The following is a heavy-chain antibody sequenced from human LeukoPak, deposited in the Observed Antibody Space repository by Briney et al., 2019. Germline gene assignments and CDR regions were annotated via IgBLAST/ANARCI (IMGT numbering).Heavy chain of an antibody. CDR2: INHSGST. D-gene: IGHD2-2*01. CDR1: GGSFSGYY. Sequence: TSETLSLTCAVYGGSFSGYYWSWIRQPPGKGLEWIGEINHSGSTNYNPSLKSRVTISVDTSKNQFSLKLSSVTAADTAVYYCARSPRGYCSSTSCLRWFDPWGQGTLVTVSS. CDR3: ARSPRGYCSSTSCLRWFDP. J-gene: IGHJ5*02. V-gene: IGHV4-34*01.